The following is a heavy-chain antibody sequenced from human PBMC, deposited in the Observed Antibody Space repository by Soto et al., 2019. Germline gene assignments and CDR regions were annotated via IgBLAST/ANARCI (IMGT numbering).Heavy chain of an antibody. V-gene: IGHV1-8*01. D-gene: IGHD3-16*02. J-gene: IGHJ6*03. CDR1: GYNFTSYD. Sequence: ASVKVSCKASGYNFTSYDINWVRQATGQGLEWMGWMNPNSGNTGYAQKFQGRVTMTRNTSISPAYMELSSLRSEDTAVYYCARGRYDYIWGSYRPPYYMDVWGKGTTVTVSS. CDR3: ARGRYDYIWGSYRPPYYMDV. CDR2: MNPNSGNT.